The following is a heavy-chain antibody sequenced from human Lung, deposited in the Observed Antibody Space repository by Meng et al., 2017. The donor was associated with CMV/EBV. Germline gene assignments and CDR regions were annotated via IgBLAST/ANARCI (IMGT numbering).Heavy chain of an antibody. D-gene: IGHD6-19*01. V-gene: IGHV1-18*01. J-gene: IGHJ5*02. CDR3: ARPFTSGWYNWFDP. CDR1: GYTFTNNG. Sequence: SVKDSXKASGYTFTNNGVSWLRQARGQGPEWMGWINTNNGNRNYAQKFQGRVILTTDTSTNTAYMELTSLTSDDTAVYYCARPFTSGWYNWFDPWGQGALVTVSS. CDR2: INTNNGNR.